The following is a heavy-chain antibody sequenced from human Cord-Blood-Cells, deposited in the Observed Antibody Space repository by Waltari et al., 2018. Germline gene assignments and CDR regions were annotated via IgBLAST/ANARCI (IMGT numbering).Heavy chain of an antibody. Sequence: QVQLVQSGAEVKKPGASVKVSCKVSGYTLTELSMHWVRQAPGKGLEWMGGFDPEDGETIYAQKFQGRVTMTEDTSTDTAYMELSSLRSEYTAVYYCATALMITFGGVIANWFDPWGQGTLVTVSS. CDR1: GYTLTELS. CDR2: FDPEDGET. J-gene: IGHJ5*02. CDR3: ATALMITFGGVIANWFDP. V-gene: IGHV1-24*01. D-gene: IGHD3-16*02.